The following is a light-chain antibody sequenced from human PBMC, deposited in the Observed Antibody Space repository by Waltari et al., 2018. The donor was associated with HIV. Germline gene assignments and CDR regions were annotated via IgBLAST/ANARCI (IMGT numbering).Light chain of an antibody. V-gene: IGKV3-11*01. J-gene: IGKJ4*01. CDR1: RSVTSY. CDR2: DTS. CDR3: QQRTNWPPVLI. Sequence: DIVLTQSPVTLSLSPGERATLSCRASRSVTSYLALYQQKPGQSPRLLIYDTSNRATDIPARFSGSGSGTDFTLTISSLEPEDSAVYYCQQRTNWPPVLIFGGGTKVEIK.